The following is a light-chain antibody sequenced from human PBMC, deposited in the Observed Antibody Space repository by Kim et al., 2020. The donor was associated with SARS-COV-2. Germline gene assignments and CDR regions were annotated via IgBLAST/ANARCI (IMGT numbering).Light chain of an antibody. CDR3: GSFEGRHNVV. J-gene: IGLJ2*01. Sequence: GQSVPISWTGTSSDVGGYNYVSWYQQHPGEAPKLMIYEVTKRPSGVPDRFSGSKSGNTASLTVSGLQVEDEGDYYCGSFEGRHNVVFGGGTQLTVL. V-gene: IGLV2-8*01. CDR1: SSDVGGYNY. CDR2: EVT.